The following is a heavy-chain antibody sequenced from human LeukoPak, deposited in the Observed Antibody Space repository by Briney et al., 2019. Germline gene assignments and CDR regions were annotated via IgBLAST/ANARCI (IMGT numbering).Heavy chain of an antibody. Sequence: SETLSLTCTVSGGSISSSSYYWGWIRQPPGKGLEWIGSIYYSGSTYYNPSLKSRVTISVDTSKNQFSLKLSSVTAADTAVYYCARVGIAAAGSYNWFDPWGQGTLVTVSS. V-gene: IGHV4-39*07. CDR1: GGSISSSSYY. D-gene: IGHD6-13*01. CDR3: ARVGIAAAGSYNWFDP. J-gene: IGHJ5*02. CDR2: IYYSGST.